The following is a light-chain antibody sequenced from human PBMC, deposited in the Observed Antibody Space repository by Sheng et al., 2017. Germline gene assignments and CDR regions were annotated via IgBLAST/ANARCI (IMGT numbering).Light chain of an antibody. CDR2: DAS. J-gene: IGKJ3*01. CDR1: QNIRSN. V-gene: IGKV3D-15*01. CDR3: QQYDNLPPT. Sequence: EIVMTQSPATLSLSPGERATLSCRASQNIRSNLAWYQQKRGQAPRLLIYDASKRATGISARFSGSGSGTDFTLTISSLQPEDIAIYYCQQYDNLPPTFGPGTKVDIK.